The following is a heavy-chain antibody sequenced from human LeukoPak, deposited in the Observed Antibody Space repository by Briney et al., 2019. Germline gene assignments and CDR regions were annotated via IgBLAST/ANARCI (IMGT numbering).Heavy chain of an antibody. V-gene: IGHV3-21*01. D-gene: IGHD4-23*01. J-gene: IGHJ6*04. CDR3: ARDTSRVAPFRYYYYGMDV. CDR1: GFTFSSYS. CDR2: ISSSSSCI. Sequence: GRSLRLSCAASGFTFSSYSMNWVRQAPGKGLEWVSSISSSSSCIYYADSVKGRFTISRDNAKNSLYLQMNSLRAEDTAVYYCARDTSRVAPFRYYYYGMDVWGKGTTVTVSS.